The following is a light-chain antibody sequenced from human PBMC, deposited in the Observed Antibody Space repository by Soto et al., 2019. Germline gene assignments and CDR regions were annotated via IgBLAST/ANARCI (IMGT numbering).Light chain of an antibody. CDR1: HDIRKN. CDR2: AAS. V-gene: IGKV1-17*01. Sequence: DIIMTQSPSSLSASVGYIVTITCRASHDIRKNLGWFQQKPVKAPKRLIYAASSLQSGVPSRLRGSGYGTELSITISILKTEEFVIYYCLQHDSYPLVFGGGTMVDIK. J-gene: IGKJ4*01. CDR3: LQHDSYPLV.